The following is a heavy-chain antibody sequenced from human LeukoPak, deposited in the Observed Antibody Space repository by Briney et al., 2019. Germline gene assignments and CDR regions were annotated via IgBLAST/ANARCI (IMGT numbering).Heavy chain of an antibody. V-gene: IGHV3-64D*06. CDR2: ISANGGST. CDR3: VKDLYKGDSSSWYYFDY. Sequence: PGGSLRLSCSASGFIISNYAMHWVRQAPGKGLEYVAGISANGGSTYYADSVKRRFTISRDNSKNTLYLQMSSLRTEDTAIYHCVKDLYKGDSSSWYYFDYWGQGTLVTVSS. J-gene: IGHJ4*02. D-gene: IGHD6-13*01. CDR1: GFIISNYA.